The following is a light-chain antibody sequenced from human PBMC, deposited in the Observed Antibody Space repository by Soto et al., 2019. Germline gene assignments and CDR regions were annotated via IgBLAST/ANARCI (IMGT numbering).Light chain of an antibody. V-gene: IGKV3-15*01. J-gene: IGKJ1*01. Sequence: EIVFTQSPATLYVSPGERVSLSCRASQSVDINLAWYQQKPGQAPRLLIYGASTRATDMPGRFSGRGSGTEFTLTISSLQSEDFAVYYRQQYRNWPRTFGQGTKVDIK. CDR2: GAS. CDR1: QSVDIN. CDR3: QQYRNWPRT.